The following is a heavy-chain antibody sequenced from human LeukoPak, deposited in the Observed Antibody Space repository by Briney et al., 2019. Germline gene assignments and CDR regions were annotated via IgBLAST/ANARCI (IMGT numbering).Heavy chain of an antibody. CDR1: GGSVSSTNSY. CDR2: MFYSGST. D-gene: IGHD3-10*01. CDR3: GRTKKWFGASLDY. V-gene: IGHV4-39*07. Sequence: SETLSLTCTVSGGSVSSTNSYWAWIRQSPGKGLEWIGSMFYSGSTFYNSSLKSRVTISVDTSRNQFSLKLSSVTAADTAVYYCGRTKKWFGASLDYWGQGTLVTVSS. J-gene: IGHJ4*02.